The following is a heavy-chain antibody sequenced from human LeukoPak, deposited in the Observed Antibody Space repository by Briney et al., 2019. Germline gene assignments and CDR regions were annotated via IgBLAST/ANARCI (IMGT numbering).Heavy chain of an antibody. CDR2: INPSGGST. CDR1: GYTFTSYD. CDR3: ARHTGYQGPSSAFDI. J-gene: IGHJ3*02. D-gene: IGHD6-13*01. Sequence: ASVKVSCKASGYTFTSYDMHWVRQAPGQGLEWMGIINPSGGSTSYAQKFQGRVTMTRDMSTSTVYMELSSLRSEDTAVYYCARHTGYQGPSSAFDIWGQGTMVTVSS. V-gene: IGHV1-46*01.